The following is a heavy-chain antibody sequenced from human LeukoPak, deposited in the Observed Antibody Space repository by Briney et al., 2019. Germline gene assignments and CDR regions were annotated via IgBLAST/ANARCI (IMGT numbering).Heavy chain of an antibody. CDR2: IVVGSGNT. D-gene: IGHD2-2*01. V-gene: IGHV1-58*01. Sequence: SVKVSCKASGFTFTSSAVQWVRQARGQRLEWIGWIVVGSGNTNYAQKFQERVTITRDMSTSTAYMELSGLRSEDTAVYYCAAAQDIVVVPASPLTNWFDPWGQGTLVTVSS. CDR3: AAAQDIVVVPASPLTNWFDP. CDR1: GFTFTSSA. J-gene: IGHJ5*02.